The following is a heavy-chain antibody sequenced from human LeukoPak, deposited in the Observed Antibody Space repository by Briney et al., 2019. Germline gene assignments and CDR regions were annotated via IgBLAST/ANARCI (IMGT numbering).Heavy chain of an antibody. CDR3: ARWPTGSIAVGRRFDY. CDR2: MNPNSGNT. CDR1: GYTFTSYD. Sequence: GASVKVSCKASGYTFTSYDINWVRQATGQGLEWMGWMNPNSGNTGYAQKFQGRVTMTRNTSISTAYMELSSLRSEDTAVYYCARWPTGSIAVGRRFDYWGQGTLVTVSS. V-gene: IGHV1-8*01. D-gene: IGHD6-19*01. J-gene: IGHJ4*02.